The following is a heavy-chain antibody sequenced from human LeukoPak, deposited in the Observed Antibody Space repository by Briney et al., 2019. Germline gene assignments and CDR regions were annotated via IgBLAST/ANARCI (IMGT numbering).Heavy chain of an antibody. Sequence: ASVKVSCKASGGTFSSYTISWVRQAPGQGLEWMGRIIPILGIANYAQKFQGRVTITTDESTSTAYMELSSLRSEDTAVYYCARSPYYYGSSGYSDYWGQGTLVTVSS. CDR2: IIPILGIA. CDR3: ARSPYYYGSSGYSDY. CDR1: GGTFSSYT. V-gene: IGHV1-69*02. J-gene: IGHJ4*02. D-gene: IGHD3-22*01.